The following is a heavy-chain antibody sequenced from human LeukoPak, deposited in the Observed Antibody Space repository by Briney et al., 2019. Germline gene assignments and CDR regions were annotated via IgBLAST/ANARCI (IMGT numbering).Heavy chain of an antibody. CDR2: ISAYNGNT. D-gene: IGHD6-13*01. J-gene: IGHJ5*02. Sequence: RASVKVSCKASGYTFTSYGISWVRQAPGQGLEWMGWISAYNGNTNYAQKLQGRVTMTTDTSTSTAYMEPRSLRSDDTAVYYCARDRTAAPNWFDPWGQGTLVTVSS. CDR1: GYTFTSYG. CDR3: ARDRTAAPNWFDP. V-gene: IGHV1-18*01.